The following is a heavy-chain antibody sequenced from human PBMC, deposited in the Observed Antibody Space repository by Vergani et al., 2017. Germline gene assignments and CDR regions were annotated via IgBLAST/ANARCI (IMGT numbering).Heavy chain of an antibody. CDR3: ASGSVVVVPAATGGYYYYMDV. V-gene: IGHV4-34*01. CDR2: INHSGST. Sequence: QVQLQQWGAGLLKPSETLSLTCAVYGGSFSGYYWSWIRQPPGKGLEWIGEINHSGSTNYNPSLKSRVTISVDTSKNQFSLKLSSVTAADTAVYYCASGSVVVVPAATGGYYYYMDVWGKGTTVTVSS. CDR1: GGSFSGYY. D-gene: IGHD2-2*01. J-gene: IGHJ6*03.